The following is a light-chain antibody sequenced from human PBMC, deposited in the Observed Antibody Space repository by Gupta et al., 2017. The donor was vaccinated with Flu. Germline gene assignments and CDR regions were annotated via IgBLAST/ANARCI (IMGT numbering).Light chain of an antibody. CDR1: SSNLGINS. Sequence: QSILPQPPSASGTPGQRATISCSGSSSNLGINSLTWYQLLTGTAPKLLIYRHSQRPSGGADRYSGSKSGTSASTAITGLQSEDDADYYCSSWDDSLDGHYVFGTGTKVTVL. CDR2: RHS. J-gene: IGLJ1*01. CDR3: SSWDDSLDGHYV. V-gene: IGLV1-44*01.